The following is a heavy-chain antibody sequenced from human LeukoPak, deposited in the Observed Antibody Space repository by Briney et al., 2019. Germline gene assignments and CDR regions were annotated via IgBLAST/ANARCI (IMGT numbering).Heavy chain of an antibody. Sequence: GGSLRLSCAASGFTFSSFGMHWVRQAPGKGLEWVAVISNDGTEKYYLDSVKGRFTISRDNSKNTLYLQMNSLRAEDTAVYYCAKYVLQNWFDPWGQGTLVTVSS. CDR2: ISNDGTEK. CDR3: AKYVLQNWFDP. D-gene: IGHD4-11*01. J-gene: IGHJ5*02. V-gene: IGHV3-30*18. CDR1: GFTFSSFG.